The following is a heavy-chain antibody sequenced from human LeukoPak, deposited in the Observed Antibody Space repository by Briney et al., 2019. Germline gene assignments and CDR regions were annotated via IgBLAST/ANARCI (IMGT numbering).Heavy chain of an antibody. J-gene: IGHJ6*02. CDR3: ARAPGHYYYGMDV. Sequence: SETLSLTCTVSGYSISSGYYWGWIRQPPGKGLEWIGSIYHSGSTYYNPSLKSRVTISVDTSKNQFSLKLSSVTAADTAVYYCARAPGHYYYGMDVWGQGTTVTVSS. V-gene: IGHV4-38-2*02. CDR2: IYHSGST. CDR1: GYSISSGYY.